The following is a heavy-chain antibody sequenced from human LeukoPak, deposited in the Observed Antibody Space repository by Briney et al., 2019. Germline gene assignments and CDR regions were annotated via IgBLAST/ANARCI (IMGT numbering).Heavy chain of an antibody. J-gene: IGHJ4*02. V-gene: IGHV3-48*03. CDR3: ARSGLSRFGF. D-gene: IGHD2/OR15-2a*01. CDR2: ISYNSRSI. CDR1: GFIFSTYE. Sequence: GGSLRLSCAASGFIFSTYEMNWVRQAPGKGLEWLSYISYNSRSIYYADSVKGRFTISRDNAYNSLYLQMDSLRAEDTAVYYCARSGLSRFGFWGQGTLVTVSS.